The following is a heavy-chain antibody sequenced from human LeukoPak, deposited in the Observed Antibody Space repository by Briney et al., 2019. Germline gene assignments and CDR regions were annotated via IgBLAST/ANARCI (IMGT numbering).Heavy chain of an antibody. CDR1: GYTFNTYG. V-gene: IGHV1-18*01. CDR2: ISPYNGNT. D-gene: IGHD2-15*01. CDR3: ARDIVAYYMDV. J-gene: IGHJ6*03. Sequence: GASVKVSCKPSGYTFNTYGITWVRQAPGQGLEWMGWISPYNGNTNYAQKFQGRVTMTRDTSISTAYMELSRLRSDDTAVYYCARDIVAYYMDVWGKGTTVTVSS.